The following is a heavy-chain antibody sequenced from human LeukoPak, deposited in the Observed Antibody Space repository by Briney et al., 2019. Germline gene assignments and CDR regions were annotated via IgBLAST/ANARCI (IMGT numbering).Heavy chain of an antibody. CDR2: IYTSGST. D-gene: IGHD1-26*01. CDR3: ARENSGSYREFDY. CDR1: GVSFSGYY. V-gene: IGHV4-4*07. J-gene: IGHJ4*02. Sequence: SETLSLTCAVYGVSFSGYYWSWIRQPAGKGLEWIGRIYTSGSTNYNASLKSRVSMSVDTSKNQFSLKLSAVTAADTAVFYCARENSGSYREFDYWGQGTLVTVSS.